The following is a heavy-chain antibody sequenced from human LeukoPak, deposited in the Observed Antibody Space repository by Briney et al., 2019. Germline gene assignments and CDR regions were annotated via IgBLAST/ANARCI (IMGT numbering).Heavy chain of an antibody. J-gene: IGHJ4*02. V-gene: IGHV3-30*02. CDR1: GFIFSSYG. CDR3: AGDLSKMIRGAD. Sequence: PGGSLRLSCAASGFIFSSYGMHRVRQAPGKGLEWVAFVRYDESNKYYADSVRGRFSISRDNSKNTLYLQMSFLRAEDTALYYCAGDLSKMIRGADWGQGTLVTVSS. CDR2: VRYDESNK. D-gene: IGHD3-10*01.